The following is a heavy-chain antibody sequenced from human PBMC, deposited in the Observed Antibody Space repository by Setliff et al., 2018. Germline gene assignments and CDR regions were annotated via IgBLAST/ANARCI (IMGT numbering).Heavy chain of an antibody. Sequence: SETLSLTCTVSGGSINNYYWSWIRQAPGKGLEWVGYVYYTGTTNYSPSLKGRVIISVDASKNRLSLQLNSVTPADTAVYYCARDRSAYNYGLDVWGQGITVTVSS. CDR1: GGSINNYY. CDR3: ARDRSAYNYGLDV. CDR2: VYYTGTT. V-gene: IGHV4-59*01. J-gene: IGHJ6*02.